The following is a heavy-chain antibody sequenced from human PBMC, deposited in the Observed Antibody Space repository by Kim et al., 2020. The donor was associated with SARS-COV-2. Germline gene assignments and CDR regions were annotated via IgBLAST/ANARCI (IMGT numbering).Heavy chain of an antibody. V-gene: IGHV5-10-1*01. CDR3: ARHPTPFYYYDSSGLFPYFDY. J-gene: IGHJ4*02. Sequence: GESLKISCKGSGYSFTSYWISWVRQMPGKGLEWMGRIDPSDSYTNYSPSFQDHVTISADKSISTAYLQWSSLKASDTAMYYCARHPTPFYYYDSSGLFPYFDYWGQGTLVTVSS. CDR1: GYSFTSYW. CDR2: IDPSDSYT. D-gene: IGHD3-22*01.